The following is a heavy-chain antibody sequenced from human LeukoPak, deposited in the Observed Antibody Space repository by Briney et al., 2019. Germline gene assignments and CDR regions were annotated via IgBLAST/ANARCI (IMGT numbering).Heavy chain of an antibody. D-gene: IGHD1-14*01. Sequence: GGSLRLSCTVSGFTFTIYATHWVRQAPGKGLEWVAVTDGSNTFYADSVKGRFNLSSDKSKNTLYLQMNNLRVEDTAVYYCAKDLIAGAPDYFDSWGQGTLVTLSS. CDR2: TDGSNT. CDR1: GFTFTIYA. V-gene: IGHV3-30*18. CDR3: AKDLIAGAPDYFDS. J-gene: IGHJ4*02.